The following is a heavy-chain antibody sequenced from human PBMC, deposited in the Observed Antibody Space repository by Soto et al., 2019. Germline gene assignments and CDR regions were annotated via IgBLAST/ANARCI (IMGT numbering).Heavy chain of an antibody. V-gene: IGHV3-30*18. CDR2: ISYDGSNK. Sequence: QVQLVESGGGVVQPGRSLRLSCAASGFTFSSYGMHWVRQAPGKGLEWVAVISYDGSNKYYADSVKGRFTISRDNSKNTLYLQMNSLRAEDTAVYYCAKGMRGSMDVWGQGTTVTVSS. CDR3: AKGMRGSMDV. CDR1: GFTFSSYG. J-gene: IGHJ6*02.